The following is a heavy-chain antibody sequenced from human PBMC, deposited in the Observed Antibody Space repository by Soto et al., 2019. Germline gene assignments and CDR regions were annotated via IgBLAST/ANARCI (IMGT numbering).Heavy chain of an antibody. Sequence: GGSLRLSCAASGFTFSSYWMSWVRQAPGKGLEWVANIKQDGSENYYVDSVKGRFTISRDNAKNSLYLQMNSLRAEDTAVYYCARDCPGIGGNYYGSGSYDYWGQGTMVTVSS. D-gene: IGHD3-10*01. CDR2: IKQDGSEN. CDR1: GFTFSSYW. J-gene: IGHJ4*02. V-gene: IGHV3-7*01. CDR3: ARDCPGIGGNYYGSGSYDY.